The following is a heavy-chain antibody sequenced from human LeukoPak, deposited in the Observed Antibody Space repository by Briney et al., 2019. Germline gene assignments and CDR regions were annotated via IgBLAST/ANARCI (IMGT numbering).Heavy chain of an antibody. CDR1: GGSLTSFY. J-gene: IGHJ4*02. Sequence: SETLSLTCTVSGGSLTSFYWSWIRQPAGKGLEWIGRIYSSGITNYNPSLESRVTMSVVSSNSQFSLKLTSVTAADTAVYYCARDARGAGEPDYWGQGTLVTVSS. CDR2: IYSSGIT. D-gene: IGHD1-14*01. V-gene: IGHV4-4*07. CDR3: ARDARGAGEPDY.